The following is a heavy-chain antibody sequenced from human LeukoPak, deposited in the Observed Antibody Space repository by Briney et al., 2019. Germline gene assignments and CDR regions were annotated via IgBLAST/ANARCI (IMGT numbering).Heavy chain of an antibody. D-gene: IGHD3-10*01. CDR1: GGSISGYS. CDR2: IYHSGST. Sequence: SETLSLTCTVSGGSISGYSWGWIRQPPGKGLEWIGYIYHSGSTNYNYKSSLNSRVTISLETSKNQFSLRLSSVTAADTAVYYCARAARVYYYGSGSYRYWGQGTLVTVSS. V-gene: IGHV4-59*12. J-gene: IGHJ4*02. CDR3: ARAARVYYYGSGSYRY.